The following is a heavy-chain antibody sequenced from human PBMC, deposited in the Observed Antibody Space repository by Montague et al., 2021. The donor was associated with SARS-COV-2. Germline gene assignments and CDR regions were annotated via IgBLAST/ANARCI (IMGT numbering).Heavy chain of an antibody. Sequence: PALVKPTQTLTLTCTFSGFSLRTAGTCVSWIRQPPGKAPQWLARIDWDGDKYYSRTLETRVSISTDTAKTQVVLTMTNMDPVDTATYYCAAHRITGWAFDYWGQGTLVTVSS. CDR3: AAHRITGWAFDY. J-gene: IGHJ4*02. D-gene: IGHD1-20*01. CDR2: IDWDGDK. V-gene: IGHV2-70*11. CDR1: GFSLRTAGTC.